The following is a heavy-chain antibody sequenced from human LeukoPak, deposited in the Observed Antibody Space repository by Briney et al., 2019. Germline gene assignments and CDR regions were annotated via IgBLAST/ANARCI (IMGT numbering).Heavy chain of an antibody. Sequence: SETLSLTCAVYGGSFSGYYWSWIRQPPGKGLEWIGEINHSGSTNYNLSLKSRVTISVDTSKNQFSLKLSSVTAADTAVYYCARDHTSFDYWGQGTLVTVSS. D-gene: IGHD2-2*02. CDR3: ARDHTSFDY. J-gene: IGHJ4*02. CDR1: GGSFSGYY. V-gene: IGHV4-34*01. CDR2: INHSGST.